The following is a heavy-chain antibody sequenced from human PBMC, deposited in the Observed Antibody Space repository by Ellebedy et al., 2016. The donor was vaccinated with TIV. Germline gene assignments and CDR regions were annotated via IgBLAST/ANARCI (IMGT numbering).Heavy chain of an antibody. CDR2: IKEDGSDT. D-gene: IGHD5-12*01. J-gene: IGHJ4*02. CDR1: GFSFSGYW. CDR3: VREKWQFDY. Sequence: GESLKISCAASGFSFSGYWMSWVRQAPGRGLEWVANIKEDGSDTNYVDSTKGRFTISRDHAKNSLYLQMNSLRVEDTAIYYCVREKWQFDYWGQGTLVTVSS. V-gene: IGHV3-7*03.